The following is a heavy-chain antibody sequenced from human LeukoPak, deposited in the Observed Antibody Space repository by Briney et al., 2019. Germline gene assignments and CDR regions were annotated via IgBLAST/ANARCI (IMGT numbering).Heavy chain of an antibody. V-gene: IGHV4-34*01. CDR3: ARRMRFVRYYYDSSGYYYFDY. CDR1: GGSISSYY. Sequence: SETLSLTCTVSGGSISSYYWSWIRQPPGKGLEWIGEINHSGSTNYNPSLKSRVTISVGTSKNQFSLKLSSVTAADTAVYYCARRMRFVRYYYDSSGYYYFDYWGQGTLVTVSS. J-gene: IGHJ4*02. D-gene: IGHD3-22*01. CDR2: INHSGST.